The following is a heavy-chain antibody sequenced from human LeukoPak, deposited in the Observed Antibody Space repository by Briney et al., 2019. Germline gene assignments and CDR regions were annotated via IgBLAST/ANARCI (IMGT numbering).Heavy chain of an antibody. J-gene: IGHJ4*02. D-gene: IGHD1-26*01. CDR3: AKDRGSYSTTANS. Sequence: SLRLYCAATGFTFSDYGIHWVRQAPGKGLEWVAVIWYDGTNKYYGDSVKGRFTISRDNSKNTLYLQMNSLRAEDTAVYYCAKDRGSYSTTANSWGQGTLVTVSS. V-gene: IGHV3-33*06. CDR2: IWYDGTNK. CDR1: GFTFSDYG.